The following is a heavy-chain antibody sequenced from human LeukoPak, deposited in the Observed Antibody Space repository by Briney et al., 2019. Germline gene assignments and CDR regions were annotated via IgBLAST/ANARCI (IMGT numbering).Heavy chain of an antibody. CDR1: GFTFSSYG. Sequence: GGSLRLSCAASGFTFSSYGIHWVRQAPGKGLEWVAFIRYDGSNKYYADSLRGRFTISRDNSKNTLYLQMNSLRAEDTAVYYCARRGAGQQLVRGGYYFDYWGQGTLVTVSS. D-gene: IGHD6-13*01. CDR2: IRYDGSNK. J-gene: IGHJ4*02. V-gene: IGHV3-30*02. CDR3: ARRGAGQQLVRGGYYFDY.